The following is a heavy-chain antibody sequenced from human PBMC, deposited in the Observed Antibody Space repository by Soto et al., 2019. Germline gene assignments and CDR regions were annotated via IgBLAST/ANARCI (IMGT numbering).Heavy chain of an antibody. CDR2: ISWDSGKI. J-gene: IGHJ6*02. CDR3: TRKIGTYYFYAMDV. Sequence: EVQLVESGGGLVQPGRSLRLSCAVSGFTFEDYAMYWVRQVPGKGLEWVSGISWDSGKIDYADSVKGRFTISRDNAKNSLDLHMHSLRAEDTALYYCTRKIGTYYFYAMDVWGQGTTVTVSS. D-gene: IGHD1-26*01. V-gene: IGHV3-9*01. CDR1: GFTFEDYA.